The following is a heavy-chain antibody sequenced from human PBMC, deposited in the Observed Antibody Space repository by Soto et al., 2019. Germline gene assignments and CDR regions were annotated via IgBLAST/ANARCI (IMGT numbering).Heavy chain of an antibody. V-gene: IGHV3-33*01. Sequence: QVQLVESGGGVDQPGRSLRLSCAASGFTFSAYGMHWVRQAPGKGLEWLAMIYYDGNNKYYADSVEGRFTISRDNSKNTLYLQMSSLRAEDTAVYYCARVGGTVTSDYWGQGTLVTVSS. CDR3: ARVGGTVTSDY. J-gene: IGHJ4*02. D-gene: IGHD4-17*01. CDR1: GFTFSAYG. CDR2: IYYDGNNK.